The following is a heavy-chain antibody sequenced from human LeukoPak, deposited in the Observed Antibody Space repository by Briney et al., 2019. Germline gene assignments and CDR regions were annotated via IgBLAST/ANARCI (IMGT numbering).Heavy chain of an antibody. V-gene: IGHV3-30*18. CDR3: AKGVSRPYYYYGMDV. Sequence: GRSLRLSCAASGFTFSSYGMHWVRQAPGKGLEWVAVISYDGSNKYYADSVKGRFTISRDNSKNTLYLQMNSLRAEDTAVYYCAKGVSRPYYYYGMDVWGQGTTVTVSS. J-gene: IGHJ6*02. CDR1: GFTFSSYG. CDR2: ISYDGSNK. D-gene: IGHD2-2*01.